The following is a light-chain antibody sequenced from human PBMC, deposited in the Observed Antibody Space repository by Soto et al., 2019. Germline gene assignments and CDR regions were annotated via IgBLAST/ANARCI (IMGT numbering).Light chain of an antibody. CDR1: QSISIW. CDR3: QQYKSYSPYT. CDR2: QAS. J-gene: IGKJ2*01. V-gene: IGKV1-5*03. Sequence: DIQMTQSPSTLSASVGDRVTITCRASQSISIWLACYQQKPGKAPNLLIYQASSLESGVPPRFSGSGSGTEFTLTISSLQPDDCATYYCQQYKSYSPYTFGQGTKLEIK.